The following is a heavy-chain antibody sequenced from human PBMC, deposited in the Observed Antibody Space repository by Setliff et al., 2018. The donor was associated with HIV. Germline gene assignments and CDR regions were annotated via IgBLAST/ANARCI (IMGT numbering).Heavy chain of an antibody. J-gene: IGHJ4*02. CDR2: INSSGGST. CDR3: AREYSSSSGGGAFDY. CDR1: GYTFTSYY. Sequence: ASVKVSCKASGYTFTSYYMHWVRQAPGQGLEWMGIINSSGGSTSYAQKFQGRVTMTRDTSTSTVYMELSSLRSEDTAVYYCAREYSSSSGGGAFDYWGQGTLVTVSS. D-gene: IGHD6-6*01. V-gene: IGHV1-46*01.